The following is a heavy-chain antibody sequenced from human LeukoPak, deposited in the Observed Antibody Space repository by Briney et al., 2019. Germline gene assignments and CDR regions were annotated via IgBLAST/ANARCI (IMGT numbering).Heavy chain of an antibody. CDR2: INPSSGGT. Sequence: ASVKVSCKASGSTFTDYYIPWMRQAPGQGLEWMGWINPSSGGTNYAQKFQGRVTMTRDTSISSAYMELSRPRSDDTPVYFCARPGVPNTSGWYVFDYWGQGTLVTVSS. J-gene: IGHJ4*02. CDR3: ARPGVPNTSGWYVFDY. V-gene: IGHV1-2*02. CDR1: GSTFTDYY. D-gene: IGHD6-19*01.